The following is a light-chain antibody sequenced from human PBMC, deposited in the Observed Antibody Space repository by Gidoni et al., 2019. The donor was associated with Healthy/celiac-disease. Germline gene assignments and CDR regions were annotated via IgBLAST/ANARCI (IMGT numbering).Light chain of an antibody. CDR3: QQYNNWPMYT. CDR2: GAS. Sequence: EIVMTQSPATLSVSPGERATLSCRASQSVSSNLAWYQQKPGQAPRLLNHGASTRATGIPARFRGSGSGTEFNLTISRLQSEDFAVYYCQQYNNWPMYTFGQGTKLEIK. J-gene: IGKJ2*01. CDR1: QSVSSN. V-gene: IGKV3-15*01.